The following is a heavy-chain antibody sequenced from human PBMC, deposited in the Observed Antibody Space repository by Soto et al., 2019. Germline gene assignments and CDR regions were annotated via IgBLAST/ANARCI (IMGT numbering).Heavy chain of an antibody. CDR1: GFTFSGYA. CDR2: ITGDGRST. CDR3: AKRDYYDSSTFSPLFES. Sequence: EVLLLESGGGLAQPGGSLRLSCTASGFTFSGYAMSWVRQAPGKGLEWVAAITGDGRSTYYADSVKGRFPISRDNSQKTLYLQMNSLRTEDTAVYHCAKRDYYDSSTFSPLFESWGQGTLVTVSS. D-gene: IGHD3-22*01. J-gene: IGHJ4*02. V-gene: IGHV3-23*01.